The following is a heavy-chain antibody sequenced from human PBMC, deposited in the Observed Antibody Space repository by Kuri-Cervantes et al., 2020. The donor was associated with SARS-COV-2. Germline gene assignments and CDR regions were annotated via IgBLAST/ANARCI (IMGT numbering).Heavy chain of an antibody. V-gene: IGHV4-34*01. CDR1: GESFRGYY. J-gene: IGHJ3*02. D-gene: IGHD4-17*01. CDR3: ARDTTPTVTTRADAFDI. CDR2: INQNGDT. Sequence: ESLKISCAVFGESFRGYYWTWIRRPPGRGLEWMGDINQNGDTNYNPSLKSRVTVSVDTSKNQFSLKLSSVTAADTAVYYCARDTTPTVTTRADAFDIWGQGTMVTVSS.